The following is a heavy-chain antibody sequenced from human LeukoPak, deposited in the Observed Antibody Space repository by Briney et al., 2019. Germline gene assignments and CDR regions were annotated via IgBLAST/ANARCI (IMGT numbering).Heavy chain of an antibody. V-gene: IGHV4-39*01. CDR1: GGSISSSYY. CDR3: ARRYYDSSGYFDY. J-gene: IGHJ4*02. D-gene: IGHD3-22*01. Sequence: SETLSLTCTVSGGSISSSYYWGWIRQPPGKGLEWIGSIYYSGSTYYNPSLKSRVTISVDTSKNQFSLKLSSVTAADTAVYYCARRYYDSSGYFDYWGQGTLVTVSS. CDR2: IYYSGST.